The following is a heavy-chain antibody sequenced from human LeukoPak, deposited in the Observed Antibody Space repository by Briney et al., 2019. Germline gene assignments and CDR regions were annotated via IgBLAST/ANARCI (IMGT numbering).Heavy chain of an antibody. CDR2: INPSGGST. J-gene: IGHJ4*02. D-gene: IGHD2-2*01. Sequence: ASVKVSCKASGYTFTSYYMHWVRQAPGQGLEWMGIINPSGGSTSYAQKFQGRVTMTRDTSTSPVYMELSSLRSEDTAVYYCASGYCSSTSCYPRQFDYWGQGTLVTVSS. CDR3: ASGYCSSTSCYPRQFDY. CDR1: GYTFTSYY. V-gene: IGHV1-46*03.